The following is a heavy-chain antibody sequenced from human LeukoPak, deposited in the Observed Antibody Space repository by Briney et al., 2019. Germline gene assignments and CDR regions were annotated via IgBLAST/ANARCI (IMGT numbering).Heavy chain of an antibody. Sequence: SETLSLACAVYGGSFSGYYWSWIRQPPGKGLEWIGEINHSGSTNYNPSLKSRVTISIDTSKDQFSLKLSSVTAADTAVYYCARGGVPAADYYIDYWGQGTLVTVSS. CDR3: ARGGVPAADYYIDY. D-gene: IGHD2-2*01. V-gene: IGHV4-34*01. CDR1: GGSFSGYY. J-gene: IGHJ4*02. CDR2: INHSGST.